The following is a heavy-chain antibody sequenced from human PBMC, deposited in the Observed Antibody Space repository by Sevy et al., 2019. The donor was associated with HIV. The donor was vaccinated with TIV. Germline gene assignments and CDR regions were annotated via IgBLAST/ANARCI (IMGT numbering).Heavy chain of an antibody. CDR3: ARKEGQDNSRWYYYFQH. J-gene: IGHJ1*01. CDR1: GYTFTNYG. Sequence: ASVKVSCKASGYTFTNYGISWVRQAPGQGLEWMGWSNDYNCNTKYTQKFQGRVTMTTDTSTTTAYMELRSLRPDDTAGCYCARKEGQDNSRWYYYFQHWGQGTLATVSS. V-gene: IGHV1-18*01. CDR2: SNDYNCNT. D-gene: IGHD6-13*01.